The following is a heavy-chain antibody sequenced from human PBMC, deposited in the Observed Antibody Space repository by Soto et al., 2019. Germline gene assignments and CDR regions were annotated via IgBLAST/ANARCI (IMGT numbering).Heavy chain of an antibody. J-gene: IGHJ6*02. Sequence: SETLSLTCTVSGGSISSYYRSWIRQPAGKGLEWIGRIYTSGSTNYNPSLKSRVTMSLDTSKNQFSLKLSSVTAADTAVYYCARDIRGYSYRDYYYYGMDVWGQGTTVTAP. CDR2: IYTSGST. CDR1: GGSISSYY. CDR3: ARDIRGYSYRDYYYYGMDV. V-gene: IGHV4-4*07. D-gene: IGHD5-18*01.